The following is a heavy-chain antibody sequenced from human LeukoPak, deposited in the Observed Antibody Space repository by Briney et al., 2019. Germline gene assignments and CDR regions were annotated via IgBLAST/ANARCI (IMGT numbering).Heavy chain of an antibody. J-gene: IGHJ6*03. CDR3: ARGKAGVAGIPYYYYMDV. D-gene: IGHD6-19*01. Sequence: PGGSLRLSCAASGFTFSSYWMRWVRQAPGKGLVWVSRINSGGRSTTYAESVKGRFTISRDNAKNTLYLQMNSLRAEDTAVYYCARGKAGVAGIPYYYYMDVWGKGTTVTVSS. CDR2: INSGGRST. CDR1: GFTFSSYW. V-gene: IGHV3-74*01.